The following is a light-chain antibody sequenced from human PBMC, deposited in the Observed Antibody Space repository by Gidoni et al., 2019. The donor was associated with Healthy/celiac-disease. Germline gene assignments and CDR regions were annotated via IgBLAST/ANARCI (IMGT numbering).Light chain of an antibody. Sequence: DIVMTQSPATLSVSPGERATLSCMASQSVSSNLAWYQQKPGQAPRLLIYGASTWATGIPARFSGSGSGTEFTLTISSLQSEDFAVYYCQQYNNWPPDSFGQGTKLEIK. CDR2: GAS. CDR3: QQYNNWPPDS. J-gene: IGKJ2*03. CDR1: QSVSSN. V-gene: IGKV3-15*01.